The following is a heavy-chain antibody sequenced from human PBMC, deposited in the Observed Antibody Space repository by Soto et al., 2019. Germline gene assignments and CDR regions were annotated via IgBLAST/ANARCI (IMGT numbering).Heavy chain of an antibody. CDR2: INNSGST. D-gene: IGHD2-15*01. CDR1: GGSFRGYH. Sequence: SETLSLTCAVHGGSFRGYHWTWIRQPPGKGLEWIGEINNSGSTNDNPSLKSRVTISRDTSKNQFSLSLSSVTAADTAIYYCERGGYTSGWFRFWGQGILVTVSS. J-gene: IGHJ4*02. CDR3: ERGGYTSGWFRF. V-gene: IGHV4-34*01.